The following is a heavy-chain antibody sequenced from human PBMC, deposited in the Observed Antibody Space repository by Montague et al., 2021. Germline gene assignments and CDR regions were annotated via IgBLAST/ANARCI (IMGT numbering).Heavy chain of an antibody. CDR1: GDSDSGVGAG. CDR2: SCFMSKWSS. V-gene: IGHV6-1*01. Sequence: CAISGDSDSGVGAGCSWVRQAPALHLEWLGGSCFMSKWSSEYALSVKSRLIISPDTSKNQFSLRLMSVTPDDTAVYYCARAYCSSTSCYPIDYWSQGTLETVSS. J-gene: IGHJ4*02. D-gene: IGHD2-2*01. CDR3: ARAYCSSTSCYPIDY.